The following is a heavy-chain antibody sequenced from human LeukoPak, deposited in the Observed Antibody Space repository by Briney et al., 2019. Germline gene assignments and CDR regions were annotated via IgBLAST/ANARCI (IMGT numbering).Heavy chain of an antibody. Sequence: SQTLPLTCTVSGGSISSGSYYWSWIRQPAGKGLEWIGRIYTSGSTNYNPSLKSRVTISVDTSKNQFSLKLSSVTAADTAVYYCARDPLGPGYGVAWGQGTLVTVSS. CDR1: GGSISSGSYY. D-gene: IGHD6-13*01. V-gene: IGHV4-61*02. CDR2: IYTSGST. CDR3: ARDPLGPGYGVA. J-gene: IGHJ5*02.